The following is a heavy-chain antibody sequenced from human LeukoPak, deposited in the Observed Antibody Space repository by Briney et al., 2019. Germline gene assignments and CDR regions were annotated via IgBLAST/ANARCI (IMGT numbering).Heavy chain of an antibody. D-gene: IGHD3-10*01. CDR3: ARIRKTYYYGSGSYFDY. V-gene: IGHV4-34*01. CDR1: GGSFSGYY. CDR2: INHSGST. Sequence: SETLYLTCAVYGGSFSGYYWSWIRQPPGKRLEWIGEINHSGSTNYNPSLKSRVTISVDTSKNQFSLKLSSVTAADTAVYYCARIRKTYYYGSGSYFDYWGQGTLVTVSS. J-gene: IGHJ4*02.